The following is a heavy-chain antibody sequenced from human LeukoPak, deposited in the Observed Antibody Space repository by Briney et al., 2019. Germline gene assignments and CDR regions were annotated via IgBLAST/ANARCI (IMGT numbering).Heavy chain of an antibody. D-gene: IGHD2-2*01. CDR2: IRYDGSNK. CDR3: ARGTKNAFDI. J-gene: IGHJ3*02. CDR1: GFTFSSYG. V-gene: IGHV3-30*02. Sequence: GGSLRLSCAASGFTFSSYGMHWVRQAPGKGLEWVAFIRYDGSNKYYADSVKGRFTISRDNAENSLYLQMNSLRAEDTAVYYCARGTKNAFDIWGQGKIVTVSS.